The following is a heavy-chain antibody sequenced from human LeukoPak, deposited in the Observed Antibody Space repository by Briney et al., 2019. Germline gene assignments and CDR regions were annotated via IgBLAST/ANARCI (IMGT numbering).Heavy chain of an antibody. V-gene: IGHV3-23*01. D-gene: IGHD7-27*01. Sequence: ETLSLTCAVCGGSFSGYYWSWIRQPPGKGLEWVSAITGSGGSTYYADSVKGRFTISRDNSKNTLYVQMNSLRAEDTAVYYCATERNWVFDYWGQGTLVTVSS. CDR1: GGSFSGYY. J-gene: IGHJ4*02. CDR3: ATERNWVFDY. CDR2: ITGSGGST.